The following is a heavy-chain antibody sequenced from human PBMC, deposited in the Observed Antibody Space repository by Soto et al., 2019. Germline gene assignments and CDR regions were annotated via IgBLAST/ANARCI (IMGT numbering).Heavy chain of an antibody. Sequence: QVQLVQSGAEVKKPGSSVKVSCKASGGTFSSYTIGWVRQAPGQGLEWMGRIIPILGIANYAQKFQGRVTITADKSTSTAYMELSSLRSEDTAVYYCARGYYCSSTSCLSFGLDPWGQGTLVTVSS. CDR3: ARGYYCSSTSCLSFGLDP. CDR1: GGTFSSYT. CDR2: IIPILGIA. J-gene: IGHJ5*02. V-gene: IGHV1-69*02. D-gene: IGHD2-2*01.